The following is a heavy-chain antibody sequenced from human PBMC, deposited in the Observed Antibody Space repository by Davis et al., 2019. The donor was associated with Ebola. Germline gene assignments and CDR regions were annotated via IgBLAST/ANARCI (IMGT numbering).Heavy chain of an antibody. Sequence: SVKVSCKASGGTFSSFAVGWVRQAPGLGLEWMGGIIPMFRSPNYAQKFQGRVTITADTSTSTAYMELSSLRSEDTAVYYCARVSTGHYFDSSDNPSWFDPWGQGTRVIVSS. CDR1: GGTFSSFA. V-gene: IGHV1-69*06. CDR3: ARVSTGHYFDSSDNPSWFDP. D-gene: IGHD3-22*01. J-gene: IGHJ5*02. CDR2: IIPMFRSP.